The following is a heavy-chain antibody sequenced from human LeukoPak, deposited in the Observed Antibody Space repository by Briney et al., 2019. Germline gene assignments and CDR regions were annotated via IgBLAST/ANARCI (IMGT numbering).Heavy chain of an antibody. CDR2: IYYSGST. V-gene: IGHV4-59*01. CDR3: ARAGSADSYYYYMDI. J-gene: IGHJ6*03. CDR1: GGSISSYY. D-gene: IGHD3/OR15-3a*01. Sequence: SETLSLTCTVSGGSISSYYWSWIRQPPGKGLEWIGYIYYSGSTNCNPSLKSRVTISVDTTKNQFPLELSSVTAADTAVYYCARAGSADSYYYYMDIWGKGTTVTVSS.